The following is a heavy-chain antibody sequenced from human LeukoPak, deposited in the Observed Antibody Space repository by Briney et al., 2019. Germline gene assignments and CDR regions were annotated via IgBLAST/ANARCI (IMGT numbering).Heavy chain of an antibody. V-gene: IGHV4-34*01. CDR3: AREDDSSGYYLDY. D-gene: IGHD3-22*01. CDR1: GGSFSGYY. CDR2: INHSGST. J-gene: IGHJ4*02. Sequence: KASETLSLTCAVYGGSFSGYYWSWIRQPPGKGLEWIGEINHSGSTNYNPSLKSRVTISVDTSKNQFSLKLSSVTAADTAVYYCAREDDSSGYYLDYWGQGTLVTVSS.